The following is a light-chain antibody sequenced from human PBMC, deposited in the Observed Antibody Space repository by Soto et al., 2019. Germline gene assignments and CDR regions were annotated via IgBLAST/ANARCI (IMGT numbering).Light chain of an antibody. V-gene: IGKV1-5*03. J-gene: IGKJ1*01. CDR1: QSISSW. CDR2: KAS. CDR3: QQYNSHSLT. Sequence: DIQMTQSPSTLSASVGDRVTITCRASQSISSWLAWYQQKPGKAPKLLIYKASSLESGVPSRFSGSGSGTEFTLTISSLQPDDFATYYCQQYNSHSLTFGQGTKVDIK.